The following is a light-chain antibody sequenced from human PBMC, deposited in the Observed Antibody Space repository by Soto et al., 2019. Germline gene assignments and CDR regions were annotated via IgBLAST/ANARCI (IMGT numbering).Light chain of an antibody. J-gene: IGLJ2*01. V-gene: IGLV2-23*01. CDR3: SSYDKGAPVV. CDR1: SSDIGSSNL. Sequence: QSALTQPASVSGSPGQSITISCTGTSSDIGSSNLVSWYQQHPGKAPKLIIYEGSKRPSGLSNRFSGSKSGYTASLTISGLQAEDEADYYCSSYDKGAPVVFGGGTKLTVL. CDR2: EGS.